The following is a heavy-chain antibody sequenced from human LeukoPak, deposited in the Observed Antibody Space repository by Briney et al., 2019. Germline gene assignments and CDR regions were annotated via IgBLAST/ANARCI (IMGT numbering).Heavy chain of an antibody. CDR1: GFTFSSYA. CDR3: AKSGQYYDILTGYRYYFDY. CDR2: ISGSGGST. Sequence: RGSLRLSCAASGFTFSSYAMSWVRQAPGKGLEWVSAISGSGGSTHYADSVKGRFTISRDNSKNTLYLQMNSLRAEDTAVYYCAKSGQYYDILTGYRYYFDYWGQGTLVTVSS. D-gene: IGHD3-9*01. V-gene: IGHV3-23*01. J-gene: IGHJ4*02.